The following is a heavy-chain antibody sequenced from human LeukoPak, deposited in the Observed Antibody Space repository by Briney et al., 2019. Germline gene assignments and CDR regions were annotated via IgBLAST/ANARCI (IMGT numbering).Heavy chain of an antibody. Sequence: KSSETLSLTCTLSGGSISSYYWSWIRQPAGKGLEWIGRIYTSGSTNYNPSLKSRVTMSVDTSKNQFSLKLSSVTAADTAVYYCARGDIAAAGAPLGYWGQGTLVTVSS. CDR3: ARGDIAAAGAPLGY. V-gene: IGHV4-4*07. CDR1: GGSISSYY. J-gene: IGHJ4*02. D-gene: IGHD6-13*01. CDR2: IYTSGST.